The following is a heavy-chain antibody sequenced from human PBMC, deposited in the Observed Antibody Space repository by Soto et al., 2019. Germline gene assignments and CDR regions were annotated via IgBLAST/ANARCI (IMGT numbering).Heavy chain of an antibody. CDR1: GGSFSGYY. CDR3: ARGQPTYCSSTSCSHFDY. V-gene: IGHV4-34*01. D-gene: IGHD2-2*01. Sequence: QVQLQQWGAGLLKPSETLSLTCAVYGGSFSGYYWSWIRQPPGKGLEWIGEINHSGSTNYNPSLKRRVTISVDTSKNHFSLKLTSVTAADTAVYYCARGQPTYCSSTSCSHFDYWGQGTLVTVSS. CDR2: INHSGST. J-gene: IGHJ4*02.